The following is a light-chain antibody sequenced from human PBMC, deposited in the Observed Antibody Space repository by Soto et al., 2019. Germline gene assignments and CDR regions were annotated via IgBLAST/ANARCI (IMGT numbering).Light chain of an antibody. V-gene: IGLV2-14*01. Sequence: QSALTQPASVSGSPGQSMTISCTGTSSDVGGYNYVSWYQQYPGKAPKLMIFHVSNRPSGVSSRFSGSKSGNSASLTISGLQPEDEADYYCSSYTSTSTYVFGTGTKLTVL. J-gene: IGLJ1*01. CDR3: SSYTSTSTYV. CDR2: HVS. CDR1: SSDVGGYNY.